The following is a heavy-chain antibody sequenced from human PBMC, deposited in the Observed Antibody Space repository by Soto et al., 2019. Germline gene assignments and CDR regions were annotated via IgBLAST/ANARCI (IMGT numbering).Heavy chain of an antibody. CDR1: GGSITTYY. CDR2: MSYTAST. CDR3: ARYSNSWSSFDY. Sequence: QVQLQESGPGLVKPSETLSLNCNVSGGSITTYYWSWVRQSPGKGLEWIGYMSYTASTHYNPSLNGRVTISMDITKNHFSLKLSFVTAADTAVYFCARYSNSWSSFDYWGQGTLVTVSS. D-gene: IGHD6-13*01. J-gene: IGHJ4*02. V-gene: IGHV4-59*01.